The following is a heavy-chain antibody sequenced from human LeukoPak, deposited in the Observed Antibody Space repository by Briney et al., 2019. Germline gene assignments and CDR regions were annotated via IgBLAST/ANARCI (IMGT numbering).Heavy chain of an antibody. Sequence: TSETLSLTCTVSGGSISSYYWSWIRQPPGKGLEWIGYIYTSGSTNYNPSLKSRVTISVDTSKNQFSLKLSSVTAADTAVYYCARRAAAGTLGYYYYYMDVWGKGTTVTVSS. CDR3: ARRAAAGTLGYYYYYMDV. CDR2: IYTSGST. D-gene: IGHD6-13*01. V-gene: IGHV4-4*09. CDR1: GGSISSYY. J-gene: IGHJ6*03.